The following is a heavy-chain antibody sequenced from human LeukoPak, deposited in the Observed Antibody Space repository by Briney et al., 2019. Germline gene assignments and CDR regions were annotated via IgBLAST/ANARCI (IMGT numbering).Heavy chain of an antibody. Sequence: SETLCLTCTVSGGSISSSSYYWGWIRQPPGKGLEWIGSIYYSGSTYYNPSLKSRVTISVDTSKNQFSLKLSSVTAADTAVYYCSRPGYCSGGSCFNVGWFDPWSQGTLVTVSP. CDR3: SRPGYCSGGSCFNVGWFDP. D-gene: IGHD2-15*01. V-gene: IGHV4-39*01. J-gene: IGHJ5*02. CDR1: GGSISSSSYY. CDR2: IYYSGST.